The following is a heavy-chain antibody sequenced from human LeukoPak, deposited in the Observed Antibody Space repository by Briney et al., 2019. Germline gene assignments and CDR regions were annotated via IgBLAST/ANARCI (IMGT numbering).Heavy chain of an antibody. CDR2: IKEDGTET. J-gene: IGHJ4*02. CDR3: AKEGRSLQTY. D-gene: IGHD5-24*01. CDR1: GFMFSSNW. Sequence: GGSLRLSCAASGFMFSSNWMSWVRLAPGMGLEWVANIKEDGTETYYVDSVKGRFTISRDNAKNSLYLQMNSLKVEDTAVYYCAKEGRSLQTYWGQGTLVTVSS. V-gene: IGHV3-7*03.